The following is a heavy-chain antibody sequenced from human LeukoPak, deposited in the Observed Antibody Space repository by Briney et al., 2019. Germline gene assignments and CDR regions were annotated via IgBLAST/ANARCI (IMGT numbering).Heavy chain of an antibody. V-gene: IGHV3-73*01. CDR3: TSFSGFTYGFDY. D-gene: IGHD5-18*01. J-gene: IGHJ4*02. Sequence: PGGSLRLSCAASGFSFSGSAMHWVRQASGKGLEWVGRVKSKANNYATAYATSLKGRFTISRDDSESMAFLQMDSLKTEVTAVYYCTSFSGFTYGFDYWGQGTLVTVSS. CDR2: VKSKANNYAT. CDR1: GFSFSGSA.